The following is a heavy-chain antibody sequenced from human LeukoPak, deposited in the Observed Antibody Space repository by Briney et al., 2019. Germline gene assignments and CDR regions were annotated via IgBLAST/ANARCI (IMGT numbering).Heavy chain of an antibody. CDR3: ARVLETDCSGGSCYSGLDH. D-gene: IGHD2-15*01. V-gene: IGHV3-21*01. CDR2: ISRTSSYI. Sequence: GGSLRLSCAASGFTFSRYNMKWVRQAPGKGLEWVSSISRTSSYIYYADSVKGRFTISRDNAQNSLYLQMNSLRVEDTAVYYCARVLETDCSGGSCYSGLDHWGQGTLVTVSS. CDR1: GFTFSRYN. J-gene: IGHJ4*02.